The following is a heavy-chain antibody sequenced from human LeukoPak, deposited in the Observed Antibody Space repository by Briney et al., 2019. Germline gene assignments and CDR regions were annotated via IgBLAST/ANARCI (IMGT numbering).Heavy chain of an antibody. Sequence: GASVKVSCKASGYTFTGYYMHWVRQAPGQGLEWMGWINPNSGGTNYAQKFQGRVTMTRDTSISTAYMELSRLRSDDTAVYYCARAGARFYSGGSCNAFDIWGQGTMVTVSS. V-gene: IGHV1-2*02. J-gene: IGHJ3*02. CDR2: INPNSGGT. CDR1: GYTFTGYY. CDR3: ARAGARFYSGGSCNAFDI. D-gene: IGHD2-15*01.